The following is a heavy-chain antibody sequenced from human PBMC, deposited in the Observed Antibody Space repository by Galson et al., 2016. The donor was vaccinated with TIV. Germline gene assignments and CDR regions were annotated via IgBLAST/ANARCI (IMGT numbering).Heavy chain of an antibody. V-gene: IGHV1-69*05. CDR3: ARLPGRDGYTFP. CDR2: FVPISGTA. J-gene: IGHJ4*02. D-gene: IGHD5-18*01. CDR1: GDTIRRYA. Sequence: SVKVSCKASGDTIRRYAISWVRQAPGQGLEWMGEFVPISGTATYAQSFQGRATITTDDSATTAYMELSSLTLEDTAVYYCARLPGRDGYTFPWGQGTLVTVSS.